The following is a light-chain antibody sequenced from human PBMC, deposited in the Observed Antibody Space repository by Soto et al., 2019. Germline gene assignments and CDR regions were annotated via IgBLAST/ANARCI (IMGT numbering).Light chain of an antibody. J-gene: IGKJ4*01. Sequence: EIVLTQSPGTLSLSPGERATLSCRASQSASSSYLAWYQQKPGQAPRLLIYGASSRATGIPDRFSGSGSGTAFTLTISRLEPEDFAVYYCQQYGSSPPLTFGGGTKVEIK. CDR1: QSASSSY. V-gene: IGKV3-20*01. CDR2: GAS. CDR3: QQYGSSPPLT.